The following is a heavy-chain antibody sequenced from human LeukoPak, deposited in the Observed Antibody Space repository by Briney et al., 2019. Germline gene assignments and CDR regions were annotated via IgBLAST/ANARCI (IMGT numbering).Heavy chain of an antibody. CDR3: VRSNDRDSYNFGY. D-gene: IGHD5-24*01. CDR1: GGSISSHY. J-gene: IGHJ4*02. Sequence: PSETLSLTCSVSGGSISSHYWSWIRQPPGKGLEWIGYLYYSGSTNYNPSLKSRVTISVDTSKKQFSLNLSSVTASDTAVYYCVRSNDRDSYNFGYWGQGTLVTVSS. CDR2: LYYSGST. V-gene: IGHV4-59*08.